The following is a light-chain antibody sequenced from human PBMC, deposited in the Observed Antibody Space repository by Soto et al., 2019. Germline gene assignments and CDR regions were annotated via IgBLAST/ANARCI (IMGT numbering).Light chain of an antibody. Sequence: EIVMTQSQGTLSLSPGEGATLSCRASQSVSSNLAWYQQKPGQAPRLLIYAASTRATGIPARFTGSGSGTEFTLTISSLQSDDFGVYYCQQYSRWPITFGGGIKVEIK. CDR2: AAS. J-gene: IGKJ4*01. CDR1: QSVSSN. V-gene: IGKV3-15*01. CDR3: QQYSRWPIT.